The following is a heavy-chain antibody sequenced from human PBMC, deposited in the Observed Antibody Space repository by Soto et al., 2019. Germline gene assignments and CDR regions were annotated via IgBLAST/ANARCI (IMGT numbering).Heavy chain of an antibody. V-gene: IGHV4-59*08. J-gene: IGHJ4*02. Sequence: SETLSLTCAPYGGSFSGYYWSWIRQPPGKGLEWIGDIYYSGSTNYNPSLKSRVTISVDTSKNQFSLKLSSVTAADTAVYYCARQDSSRVYYFDYWGQGTLVTVSS. CDR3: ARQDSSRVYYFDY. CDR2: IYYSGST. CDR1: GGSFSGYY. D-gene: IGHD6-13*01.